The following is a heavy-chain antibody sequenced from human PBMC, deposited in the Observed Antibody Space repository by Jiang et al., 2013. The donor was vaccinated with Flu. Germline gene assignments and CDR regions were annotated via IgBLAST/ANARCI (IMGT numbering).Heavy chain of an antibody. J-gene: IGHJ4*02. CDR2: IYYSGST. CDR3: ARLTPSAGTLKCFDY. V-gene: IGHV4-39*01. Sequence: GLVKPSETLSLTCTVSGGSISSSSYYWGWIRQPPGKGLEWIGSIYYSGSTYYNPSLKSRVTISVDTSKNQFSLKLSSVTAADTAVYYCARLTPSAGTLKCFDYWGQGTLVTVSS. CDR1: GGSISSSSYY. D-gene: IGHD6-13*01.